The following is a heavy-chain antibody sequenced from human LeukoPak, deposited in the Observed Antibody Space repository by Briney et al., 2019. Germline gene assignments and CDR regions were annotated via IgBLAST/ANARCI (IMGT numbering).Heavy chain of an antibody. J-gene: IGHJ5*02. V-gene: IGHV4-31*03. D-gene: IGHD3-22*01. CDR2: IYYSGST. CDR1: GGSISSGGYY. CDR3: ARFQKGSGSNRWFDP. Sequence: SQTLSLTCTVSGGSISSGGYYWSWTRQHPGKGLEWIGYIYYSGSTYYNPSLKSRVTISVDTSKNQFSLKLSSVTAADTAVYYCARFQKGSGSNRWFDPWGQGTLVTVSS.